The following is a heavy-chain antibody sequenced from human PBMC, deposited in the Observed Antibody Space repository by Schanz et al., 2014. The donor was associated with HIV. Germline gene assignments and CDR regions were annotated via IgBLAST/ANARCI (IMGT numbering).Heavy chain of an antibody. Sequence: QVQLVESGGGVVQPGRSLRLSCAASGFTFSSYGMHWVRQAPGKGLEWVTVIWYDGSSKYYADSVKGRFTISRDNSKNTLYLQMNSLSAEDTAVYYCARGGLQWHPEWFDLWGQGTLVSVSS. V-gene: IGHV3-33*08. D-gene: IGHD4-4*01. CDR3: ARGGLQWHPEWFDL. CDR1: GFTFSSYG. J-gene: IGHJ5*02. CDR2: IWYDGSSK.